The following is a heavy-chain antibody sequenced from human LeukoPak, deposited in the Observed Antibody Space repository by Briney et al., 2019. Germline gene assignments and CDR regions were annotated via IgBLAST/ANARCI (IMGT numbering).Heavy chain of an antibody. CDR3: ARGGYDTSAEAFDI. V-gene: IGHV1-18*01. CDR2: ISAFNGNT. Sequence: ASVSVSCKASGYTFTIYGISWGRQAPGQGGERGGWISAFNGNTNYTQKLQDRVTITKDTSTSTAYMELRSLRSDDTALYYCARGGYDTSAEAFDIWGQGTMVTVSS. CDR1: GYTFTIYG. J-gene: IGHJ3*02. D-gene: IGHD3-22*01.